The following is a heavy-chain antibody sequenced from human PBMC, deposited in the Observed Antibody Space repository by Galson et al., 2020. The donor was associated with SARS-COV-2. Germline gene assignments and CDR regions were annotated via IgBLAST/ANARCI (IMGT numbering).Heavy chain of an antibody. CDR3: AKGAAYNWNYYYYYGMDV. V-gene: IGHV3-30*18. Sequence: GESLKISCAASGFTFSSYGMHWVRQAPGKGLEWVAVISYDGSNKYYADSVKGRFTISRDNSKNTLYLQMNSLRAEDTAVYYCAKGAAYNWNYYYYYGMDVWGQGTTVTVSS. CDR2: ISYDGSNK. CDR1: GFTFSSYG. D-gene: IGHD1-20*01. J-gene: IGHJ6*02.